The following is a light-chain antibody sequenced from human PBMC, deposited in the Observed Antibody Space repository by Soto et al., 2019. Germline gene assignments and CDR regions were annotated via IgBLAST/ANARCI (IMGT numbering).Light chain of an antibody. V-gene: IGKV1D-13*01. J-gene: IGKJ3*01. CDR3: QQFTDYPFT. CDR2: DVS. CDR1: QVIGTA. Sequence: AIQLTQSPSSLSASVGDRVTITCRASQVIGTALAWYQQTPGKAPKLLMYDVSRLESGVPSRFSGSGSGTDFTLTISSLQSEEFATYFCQQFTDYPFTFCPGTRVDIK.